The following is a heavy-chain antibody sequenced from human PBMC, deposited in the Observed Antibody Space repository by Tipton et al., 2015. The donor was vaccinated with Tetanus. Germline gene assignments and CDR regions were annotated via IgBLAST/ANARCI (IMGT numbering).Heavy chain of an antibody. CDR1: GFTFSFYS. CDR3: ARLYGDYFHAMGY. CDR2: ISSSSAYI. Sequence: SLRLSCATSGFTFSFYSMNWVRQAPGKGLEWVATISSSSAYIYYADSVKGRFTISRDSAKNSLYLEMTSLRAEDTAVYYCARLYGDYFHAMGYWGQGTLVTVSS. D-gene: IGHD4-17*01. V-gene: IGHV3-21*04. J-gene: IGHJ4*02.